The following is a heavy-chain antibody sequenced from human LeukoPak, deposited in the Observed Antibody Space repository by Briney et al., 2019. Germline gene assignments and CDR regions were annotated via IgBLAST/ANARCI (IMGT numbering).Heavy chain of an antibody. V-gene: IGHV4-30-2*01. J-gene: IGHJ3*02. CDR3: AREGRSSTSHDAFDI. CDR2: IYHSGST. Sequence: PSETLSLTCTVSGGSISSGGYYWRWIRQPPGKGLEWIGYIYHSGSTYYNPSLKSRVTISVDRSKNQFSLKLSSVTAADTAVYYCAREGRSSTSHDAFDIWGQGTMVTVSS. CDR1: GGSISSGGYY. D-gene: IGHD2-2*01.